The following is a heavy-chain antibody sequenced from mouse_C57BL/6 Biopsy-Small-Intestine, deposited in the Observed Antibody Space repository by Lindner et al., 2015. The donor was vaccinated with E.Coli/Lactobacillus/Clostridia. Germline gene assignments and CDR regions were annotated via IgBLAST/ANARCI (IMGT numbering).Heavy chain of an antibody. V-gene: IGHV1-82*01. CDR2: IYPGDGDT. Sequence: VQLQESGPELVKPGASVKISCKASGYAFSSSWMNWVKQRPGKGLEWIGRIYPGDGDTNYNGKFMGKATLTADKSSSTAYMQLSSLTSEDSAVYFCARGPTTVVAYYYAMDYWGQGTSVTVSS. CDR1: GYAFSSSW. J-gene: IGHJ4*01. D-gene: IGHD1-1*01. CDR3: ARGPTTVVAYYYAMDY.